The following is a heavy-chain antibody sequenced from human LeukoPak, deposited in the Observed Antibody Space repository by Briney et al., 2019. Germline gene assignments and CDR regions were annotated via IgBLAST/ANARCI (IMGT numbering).Heavy chain of an antibody. CDR3: ARDSHGYYYGSGSYPPGGYYYGMDV. Sequence: EASVKVSCKASGGTFSSYAMSWVRQAPGQGLEWMGGIIPIFGTANYAQKFQGRVTITADESTSTAYMELSSLRSEDTDVYYCARDSHGYYYGSGSYPPGGYYYGMDVWGKGTTVTVSS. CDR2: IIPIFGTA. J-gene: IGHJ6*04. CDR1: GGTFSSYA. D-gene: IGHD3-10*01. V-gene: IGHV1-69*13.